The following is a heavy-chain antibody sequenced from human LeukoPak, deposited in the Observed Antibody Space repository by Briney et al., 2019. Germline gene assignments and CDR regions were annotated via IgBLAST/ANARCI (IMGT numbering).Heavy chain of an antibody. CDR1: GFTFSSYG. J-gene: IGHJ3*02. CDR2: ISYDGSNK. D-gene: IGHD2-21*02. V-gene: IGHV3-30*18. CDR3: AKDLLHIVVVTDPFKGSAFDI. Sequence: GRSLRLSCAASGFTFSSYGMHWVRQAPGKGLEWVAVISYDGSNKYYADSVKGRFTISRDNSKNTLYLQVNSLRAEDTAVYYCAKDLLHIVVVTDPFKGSAFDIWGQGTMVTVSS.